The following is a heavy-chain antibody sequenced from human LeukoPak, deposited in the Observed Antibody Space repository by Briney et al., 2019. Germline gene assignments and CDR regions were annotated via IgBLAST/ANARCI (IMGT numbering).Heavy chain of an antibody. J-gene: IGHJ4*02. Sequence: HGASLKISCKGSGYSFTSYWIGWVRQMPGKGLEWMGIIYPGDSDTRYSPSFQGQVTISADKSISTAYLQWSSLKASDTAMYYCARQIAAAGTEFADYWGQGTLVTVSS. CDR3: ARQIAAAGTEFADY. CDR1: GYSFTSYW. V-gene: IGHV5-51*01. D-gene: IGHD6-13*01. CDR2: IYPGDSDT.